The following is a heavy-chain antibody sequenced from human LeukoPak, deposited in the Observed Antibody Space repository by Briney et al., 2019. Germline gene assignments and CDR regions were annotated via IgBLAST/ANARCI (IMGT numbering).Heavy chain of an antibody. D-gene: IGHD6-6*01. J-gene: IGHJ5*02. Sequence: SETLSLTCTVSGGSISSGDYYWSWIRQPPGKGLEWIGYIYYSGSTYYNPSLKNRVTISVDTSKNQFSLKLSSVTAADTAVYYCAREYSSSHSGFDPWGQGTLVTVSS. CDR1: GGSISSGDYY. CDR3: AREYSSSHSGFDP. V-gene: IGHV4-30-4*01. CDR2: IYYSGST.